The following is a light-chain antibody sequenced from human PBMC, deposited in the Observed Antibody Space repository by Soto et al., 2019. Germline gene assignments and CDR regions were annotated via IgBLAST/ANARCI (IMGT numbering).Light chain of an antibody. CDR3: QQCSSSYPT. J-gene: IGKJ1*01. Sequence: DIQMTQSPSTLSASVGDRVTITCRASQSISSWLAWYQQKPGKAPKLLIYDASSLESGVPSRFSGSGSETRFTLTISGLQPDDFATYYCQQCSSSYPTFGQGTKVEIK. CDR1: QSISSW. V-gene: IGKV1-5*01. CDR2: DAS.